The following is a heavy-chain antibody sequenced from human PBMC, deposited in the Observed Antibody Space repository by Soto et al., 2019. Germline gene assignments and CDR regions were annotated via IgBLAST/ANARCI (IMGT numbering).Heavy chain of an antibody. Sequence: QVQLQESGPGLVKPSQTLSLTCTVSGGSISSGGYYWSWIRQHPGKGLEWIGYIYYGGSTYYTPSLKSRVTISVDTSKNPFSLKLSSVTAADTAVYYCARGPGTMAKIDYWGQGTLVTVSS. J-gene: IGHJ4*02. V-gene: IGHV4-31*03. D-gene: IGHD3-10*01. CDR3: ARGPGTMAKIDY. CDR1: GGSISSGGYY. CDR2: IYYGGST.